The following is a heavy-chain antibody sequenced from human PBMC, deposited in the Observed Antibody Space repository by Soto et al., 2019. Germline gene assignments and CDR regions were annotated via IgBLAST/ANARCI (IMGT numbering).Heavy chain of an antibody. V-gene: IGHV1-69*01. D-gene: IGHD2-21*02. J-gene: IGHJ6*02. CDR3: ASPVVTAIPIYYYCGMDV. CDR1: GGTFSSYA. CDR2: IIPIFGTA. Sequence: QVQLVQSGAEVKKPGSSVKVSCKASGGTFSSYAISWVRQAPGQGLEWMGGIIPIFGTANYAQKFQGRVTITADESTSTASVELSSLRSEDTAVYYCASPVVTAIPIYYYCGMDVWGQGPTVTVSS.